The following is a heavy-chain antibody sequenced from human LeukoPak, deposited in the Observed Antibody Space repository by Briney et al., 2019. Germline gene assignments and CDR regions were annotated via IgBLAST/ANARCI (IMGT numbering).Heavy chain of an antibody. Sequence: GGSLRLSCAASGFTFDDYAMHWVRQAPGKGLEWVSGISWNSGSIGYADSVKGRFTISRDNAKNSLYLQMNSLRAEDTALYYCAKAEGYGDSSFTEKGPPYYFDYWGQGTLVTVPS. D-gene: IGHD4-17*01. V-gene: IGHV3-9*01. CDR3: AKAEGYGDSSFTEKGPPYYFDY. CDR2: ISWNSGSI. CDR1: GFTFDDYA. J-gene: IGHJ4*02.